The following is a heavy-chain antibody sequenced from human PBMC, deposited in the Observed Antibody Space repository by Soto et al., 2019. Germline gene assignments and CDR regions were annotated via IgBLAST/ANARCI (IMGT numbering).Heavy chain of an antibody. J-gene: IGHJ6*02. CDR2: ISSSSSYI. V-gene: IGHV3-21*01. CDR3: ARVDYDYYYYYGMDV. D-gene: IGHD3-16*01. Sequence: EVQLVESGGGLVKPGGSLRLSCAASGFTFSSYSMNWVRQAPGKGLEWVSSISSSSSYIYYADSVKGRFTISRDNAKNSLYLQMNSLRAEDTAVYYCARVDYDYYYYYGMDVWGQGTTVTVSS. CDR1: GFTFSSYS.